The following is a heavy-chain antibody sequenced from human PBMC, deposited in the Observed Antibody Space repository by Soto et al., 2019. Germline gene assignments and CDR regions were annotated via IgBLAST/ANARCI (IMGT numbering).Heavy chain of an antibody. Sequence: QVKVVESGGGVVQPGTSLRLSCVASGFTFSSYPMHWLRQAPGKGLEWMAVISYDGRNKFYSDSVKGRFTASRDNDKSTVFLQMNSLKIDDTATYYCARLNITFDFWGQGTVVTVSS. CDR1: GFTFSSYP. CDR2: ISYDGRNK. CDR3: ARLNITFDF. V-gene: IGHV3-30*04. J-gene: IGHJ3*01.